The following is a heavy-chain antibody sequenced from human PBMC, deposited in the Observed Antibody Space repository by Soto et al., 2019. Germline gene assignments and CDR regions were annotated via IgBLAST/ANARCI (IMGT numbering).Heavy chain of an antibody. D-gene: IGHD2-2*01. Sequence: PACSPEISSKGSGYSFTIYWIGGVRQMPGKGLEWMGIIYPGDSDTRYSPSFEGQVAISADRSISTAYLQWSSLKTSDTAMYFCARRYCTSATCYVDYWGQGTLVTVSS. CDR2: IYPGDSDT. CDR3: ARRYCTSATCYVDY. J-gene: IGHJ4*02. V-gene: IGHV5-51*01. CDR1: GYSFTIYW.